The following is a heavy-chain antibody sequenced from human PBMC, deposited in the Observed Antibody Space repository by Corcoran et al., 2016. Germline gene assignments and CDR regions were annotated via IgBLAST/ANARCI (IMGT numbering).Heavy chain of an antibody. V-gene: IGHV1-18*01. CDR2: ISAYNGNA. J-gene: IGHJ6*02. CDR1: GYTFTSYG. CDR3: ARLFDWLSRYYYYGMDV. D-gene: IGHD3-9*01. Sequence: QVQLVQSGAEVKKPGASVKVSCKASGYTFTSYGISWVRQAPGQGLEWMGWISAYNGNANYAQKLQGRVTMTTDTSTSTAYMELRSLRSDDTAVYYCARLFDWLSRYYYYGMDVWGQGTTVTVSS.